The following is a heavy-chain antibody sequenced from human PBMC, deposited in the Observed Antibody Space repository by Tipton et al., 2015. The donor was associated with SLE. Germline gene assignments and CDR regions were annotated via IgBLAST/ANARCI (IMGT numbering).Heavy chain of an antibody. D-gene: IGHD3-10*01. V-gene: IGHV3-30-3*01. CDR3: ARDVLLWFGELPKGPFDY. Sequence: RSLRLSCAASGFTFSSYAMHWVRQAPGKGLEWVAVISYDGSNKYYADSVKGRFTISRDNAKNSLYLQMNSLRAEDTAVYYCARDVLLWFGELPKGPFDYWGQGTLVTVSS. CDR1: GFTFSSYA. CDR2: ISYDGSNK. J-gene: IGHJ4*02.